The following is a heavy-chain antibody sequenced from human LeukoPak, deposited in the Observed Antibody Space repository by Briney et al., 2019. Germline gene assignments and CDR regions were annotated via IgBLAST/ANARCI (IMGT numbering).Heavy chain of an antibody. CDR1: GFTFSSYW. V-gene: IGHV3-33*08. J-gene: IGHJ4*02. CDR3: ARRRGRYFDWLLDY. Sequence: PGGSLRLSCAASGFTFSSYWMSWVRQAPGKGLEWVAVIWYDGSNKYYADSVKGRFTISRDNSKNTLYLQMNSLRAEDTAVYYCARRRGRYFDWLLDYWGQGTLVTVSS. D-gene: IGHD3-9*01. CDR2: IWYDGSNK.